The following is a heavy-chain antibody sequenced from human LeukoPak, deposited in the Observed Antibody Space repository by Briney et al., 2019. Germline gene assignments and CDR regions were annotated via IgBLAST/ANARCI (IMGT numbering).Heavy chain of an antibody. V-gene: IGHV3-21*01. CDR1: GFTFSSYS. Sequence: GGSLRLSCAASGFTFSSYSMNWVRQAPGKGLEWVSSISSSSSYIYYADSVKGRFTISRDNAKNSLYLQMNSLRAEDTAVYYCAREPGYYDSSGYPTSGGQGTLVTVSS. J-gene: IGHJ4*02. CDR2: ISSSSSYI. D-gene: IGHD3-22*01. CDR3: AREPGYYDSSGYPTS.